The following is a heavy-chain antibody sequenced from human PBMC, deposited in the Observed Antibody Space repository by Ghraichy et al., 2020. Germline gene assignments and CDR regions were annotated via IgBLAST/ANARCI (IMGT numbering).Heavy chain of an antibody. CDR2: INTDGSTT. CDR1: GFTFSSYW. Sequence: ETLSLTCAASGFTFSSYWFHWVRQAPGEGLVWVSRINTDGSTTNYADSVKGRFTISRDNAKNTLYLQMHSLRAEDTAVYYCARDVGGAASHWGQGTLVTVSS. J-gene: IGHJ1*01. V-gene: IGHV3-74*01. D-gene: IGHD3-10*01. CDR3: ARDVGGAASH.